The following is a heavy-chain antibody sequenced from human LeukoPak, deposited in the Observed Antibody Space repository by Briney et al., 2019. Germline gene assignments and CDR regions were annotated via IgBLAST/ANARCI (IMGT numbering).Heavy chain of an antibody. CDR1: GFSFSIYS. CDR2: VSSSSTSI. D-gene: IGHD2-2*01. Sequence: PGGSLRLSCAASGFSFSIYSMNWVRQAPGKGLEWVSSVSSSSTSIYNADSLKGRFTISRDNAKNSLFLQVNSLRDEDTAVYYCARGPPCSSTSCYVTGAFDFWGQGTMVTVSS. CDR3: ARGPPCSSTSCYVTGAFDF. V-gene: IGHV3-21*01. J-gene: IGHJ3*01.